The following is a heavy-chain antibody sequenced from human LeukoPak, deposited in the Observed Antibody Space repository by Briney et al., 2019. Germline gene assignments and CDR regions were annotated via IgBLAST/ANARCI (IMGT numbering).Heavy chain of an antibody. CDR2: IHTSGST. CDR1: GGSMSTHL. V-gene: IGHV4-4*07. Sequence: SETLSLTCTVSGGSMSTHLWSWIRRPAGKGPEWIGRIHTSGSTNYNPSLKSRVTMSVDTSKNQFSLKLSSVTAADTAMYYCARDRAGYSGYEGDPFDVWGQGTMVTVSS. D-gene: IGHD5-12*01. CDR3: ARDRAGYSGYEGDPFDV. J-gene: IGHJ3*01.